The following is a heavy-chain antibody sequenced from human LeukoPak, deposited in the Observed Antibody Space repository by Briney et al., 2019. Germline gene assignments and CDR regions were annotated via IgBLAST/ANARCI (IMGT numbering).Heavy chain of an antibody. CDR2: IYHSGSA. CDR3: ARVDRAPYYYGSGSNYYFDY. Sequence: SGTLSLTCAVSGGSIGSSNWWSWVRQPPGTGLEWIGEIYHSGSANYNPSLKSRVTISVDKSKNQFSLKLSSVTAADTAVYYCARVDRAPYYYGSGSNYYFDYWGQGTLVTVSS. D-gene: IGHD3-10*01. J-gene: IGHJ4*02. V-gene: IGHV4-4*02. CDR1: GGSIGSSNW.